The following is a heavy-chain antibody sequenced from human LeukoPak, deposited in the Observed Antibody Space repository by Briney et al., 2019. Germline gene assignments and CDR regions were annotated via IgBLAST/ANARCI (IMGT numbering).Heavy chain of an antibody. D-gene: IGHD2-2*02. CDR2: ISFDGSDA. V-gene: IGHV3-74*01. CDR3: ARHSLRYCSSTSCYTRWYYFDY. CDR1: GFTFSGFW. J-gene: IGHJ4*02. Sequence: GGSLRLSCAASGFTFSGFWMHWVCQAPGKGLVWVSCISFDGSDATYADSVKGRFTISRDNSKNTLYLQMNSLRAEDTAVYYCARHSLRYCSSTSCYTRWYYFDYWGQGTLVTVSS.